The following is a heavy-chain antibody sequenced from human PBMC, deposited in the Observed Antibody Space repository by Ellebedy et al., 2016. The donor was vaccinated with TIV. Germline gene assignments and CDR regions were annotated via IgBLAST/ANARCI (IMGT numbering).Heavy chain of an antibody. V-gene: IGHV1-18*04. D-gene: IGHD3-3*01. CDR3: ARQSRVTVFGVADS. CDR2: ISDYVGNT. J-gene: IGHJ4*02. CDR1: GYIFSNYG. Sequence: AASVKVSCKASGYIFSNYGISWVRQAPGQGPEWRGWISDYVGNTNYAQKFQGRVTLTTDTSTATAYMELRNLRPDDTAVYYCARQSRVTVFGVADSWGQGTLVTVSS.